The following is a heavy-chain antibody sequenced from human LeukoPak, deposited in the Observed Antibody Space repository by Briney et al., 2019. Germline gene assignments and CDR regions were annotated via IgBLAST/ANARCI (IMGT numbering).Heavy chain of an antibody. Sequence: SETLSLTCTVSGGSISSYYWSWIRQPPGKGLEWIGCIYYSGSTNYNPSLKSRVTISVDTSKNQFSLKLSSVTAADTAVYYCARVPDYYGSGSYSALDYWGQGTLVTVSS. CDR1: GGSISSYY. D-gene: IGHD3-10*01. V-gene: IGHV4-59*01. CDR2: IYYSGST. CDR3: ARVPDYYGSGSYSALDY. J-gene: IGHJ4*02.